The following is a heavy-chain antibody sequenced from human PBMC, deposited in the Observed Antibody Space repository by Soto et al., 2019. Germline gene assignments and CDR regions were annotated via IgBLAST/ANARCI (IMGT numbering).Heavy chain of an antibody. J-gene: IGHJ1*01. CDR2: ISAYNGNT. V-gene: IGHV1-18*01. CDR1: GYTFTSYG. D-gene: IGHD3-22*01. CDR3: ARDAPSPISYYDSSGYYSRPPSIQH. Sequence: ASVKVSCKASGYTFTSYGISWVRQAPGQGLEWMGWISAYNGNTNHAQKLQGRVTMTTDTSTSTAYMELRSLRSDDTAVYYCARDAPSPISYYDSSGYYSRPPSIQHWGQGTLVTVSS.